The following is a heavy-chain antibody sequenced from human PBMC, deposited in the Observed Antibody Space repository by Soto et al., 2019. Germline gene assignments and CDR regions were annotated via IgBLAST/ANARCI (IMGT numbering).Heavy chain of an antibody. V-gene: IGHV3-23*01. CDR1: GFTFSSYA. CDR2: ISGSGGST. Sequence: EVQLLESGGGLVQPGGSLRLSCAASGFTFSSYAMSWVRQAQGKGLEWVSAISGSGGSTYYADSVKGRFTISRDNSKNTLYLQMNSLRAEDTAVYYCAKGIAARTQVCMDVWGKGTTVTVSS. CDR3: AKGIAARTQVCMDV. J-gene: IGHJ6*03. D-gene: IGHD6-6*01.